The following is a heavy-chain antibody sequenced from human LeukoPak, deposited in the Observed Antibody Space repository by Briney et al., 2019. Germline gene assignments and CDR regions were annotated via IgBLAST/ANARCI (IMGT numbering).Heavy chain of an antibody. Sequence: PGGSLRLSCAASGFTVSDNYMSWVRQARGKGLGWVSVIYSGGSTYYADSVKGRFTISRDNSKNMVYLQMNSLRAEDTAVYYCARERGSGSYLFDYWGQGTLVTVSS. D-gene: IGHD1-26*01. J-gene: IGHJ4*02. V-gene: IGHV3-53*01. CDR3: ARERGSGSYLFDY. CDR2: IYSGGST. CDR1: GFTVSDNY.